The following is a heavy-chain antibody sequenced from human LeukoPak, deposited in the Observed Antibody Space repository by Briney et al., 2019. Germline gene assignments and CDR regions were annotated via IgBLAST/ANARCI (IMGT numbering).Heavy chain of an antibody. Sequence: HPGGSLRLSCAASGFMFSSNWMSWVRLAPGKGLEWVANIKEDGTETYYVDSVKGRFTISRDNAKNSLYLQMNSLRAEDTAVYYCARDGTSAFPYCSGGSCYSGYGDYYGMDVWGQGTTVTVSS. V-gene: IGHV3-7*01. J-gene: IGHJ6*02. CDR3: ARDGTSAFPYCSGGSCYSGYGDYYGMDV. CDR2: IKEDGTET. D-gene: IGHD2-15*01. CDR1: GFMFSSNW.